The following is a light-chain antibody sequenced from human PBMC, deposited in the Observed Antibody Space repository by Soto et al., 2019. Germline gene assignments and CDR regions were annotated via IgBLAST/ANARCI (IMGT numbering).Light chain of an antibody. CDR3: CSYAGTYTPL. CDR1: SSDVGGYNY. CDR2: DVS. V-gene: IGLV2-11*01. J-gene: IGLJ2*01. Sequence: QSALTQPRLVSGSPGQSVTISCTGTSSDVGGYNYVSWYQHNPGKAPKLMIFDVSARPSGVPDRFSGSKSANTASLTISGLQAEDEADYYCCSYAGTYTPLFGGGTKLTVL.